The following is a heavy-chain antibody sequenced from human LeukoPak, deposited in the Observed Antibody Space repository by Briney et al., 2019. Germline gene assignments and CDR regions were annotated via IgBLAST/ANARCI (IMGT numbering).Heavy chain of an antibody. J-gene: IGHJ6*02. Sequence: ASVKVSCKASGYTFTSYGISWVRQAPGQGLEWMGWISAYNGNTNYAQKLQGRVTMTTDTSTSTAYMELRSLRSDDTAVYYCARDGELLWFGELHYYGMDVWGQGTTVTVSS. CDR2: ISAYNGNT. V-gene: IGHV1-18*01. CDR3: ARDGELLWFGELHYYGMDV. CDR1: GYTFTSYG. D-gene: IGHD3-10*01.